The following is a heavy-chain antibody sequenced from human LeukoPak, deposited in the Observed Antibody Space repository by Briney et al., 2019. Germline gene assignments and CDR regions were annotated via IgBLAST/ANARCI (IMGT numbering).Heavy chain of an antibody. Sequence: SETLSLTCTVSGGSISNYYWSWIRQPAGKGLEWIGRKYARGNSNYNPPVQSRVTMSVDTSKNQFSLKLRSVTAADTAVYYCAGGRYCSADICTGGDSFDIWGQGTMVSVSS. D-gene: IGHD2-15*01. CDR3: AGGRYCSADICTGGDSFDI. J-gene: IGHJ3*02. V-gene: IGHV4-4*07. CDR2: KYARGNS. CDR1: GGSISNYY.